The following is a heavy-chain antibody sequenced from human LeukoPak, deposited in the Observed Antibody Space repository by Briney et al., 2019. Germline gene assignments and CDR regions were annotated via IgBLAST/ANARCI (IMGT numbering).Heavy chain of an antibody. CDR3: ARDRWGYWYFDL. D-gene: IGHD7-27*01. J-gene: IGHJ2*01. CDR2: INPNSGGT. V-gene: IGHV1-2*02. Sequence: GESLKISCKGSGYSFTSYWIGWVRQAPGQGLEWMGWINPNSGGTNYAQKFQGRVTMTRDTSISTAYMELSRLRSDDTAVYYCARDRWGYWYFDLWGRGTLVTVSS. CDR1: GYSFTSYW.